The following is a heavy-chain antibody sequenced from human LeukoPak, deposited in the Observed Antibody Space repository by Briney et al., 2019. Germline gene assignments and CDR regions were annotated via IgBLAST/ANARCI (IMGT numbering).Heavy chain of an antibody. V-gene: IGHV4-31*03. D-gene: IGHD3-22*01. J-gene: IGHJ4*02. Sequence: SETLSLTCTVSGGSISSGGYYWSWIRQHPGKGLEWIGYIYYSGSTYYNPSLKSRVTISVDTSKNQFSLKLSSVTAADTAVYYCAKDSLLAYYYDSSGPGWGQGTLVTVSS. CDR2: IYYSGST. CDR1: GGSISSGGYY. CDR3: AKDSLLAYYYDSSGPG.